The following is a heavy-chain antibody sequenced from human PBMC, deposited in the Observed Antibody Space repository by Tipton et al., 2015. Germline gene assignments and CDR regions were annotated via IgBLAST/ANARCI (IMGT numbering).Heavy chain of an antibody. CDR1: GVPVYSGNSY. CDR2: IYYTGIT. D-gene: IGHD3-22*01. J-gene: IGHJ2*01. CDR3: ARDGSYSYDDSGSCCLDL. Sequence: LRLSCTVSGVPVYSGNSYWSWIRQPPGKGLEWIGYIYYTGITNYSPSLKSRATMSVDTSKNQLSLKLTSVTAADTAIYYCARDGSYSYDDSGSCCLDLWGRGTLVTVSS. V-gene: IGHV4-61*01.